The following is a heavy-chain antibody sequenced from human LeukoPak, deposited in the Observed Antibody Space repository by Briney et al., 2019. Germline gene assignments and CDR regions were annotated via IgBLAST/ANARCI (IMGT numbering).Heavy chain of an antibody. J-gene: IGHJ6*02. V-gene: IGHV3-21*01. D-gene: IGHD3-10*01. Sequence: GGSLRLSCVASGFTFRSFAMSWVRQAPGKGLEWVSSISSSSSYIYYADSVKGRFTISRDNAKNSLYLQMNSLRAEDTAVYYCARDYYYGSGSYSVYYGMDVWGQGTTVTVSS. CDR3: ARDYYYGSGSYSVYYGMDV. CDR1: GFTFRSFA. CDR2: ISSSSSYI.